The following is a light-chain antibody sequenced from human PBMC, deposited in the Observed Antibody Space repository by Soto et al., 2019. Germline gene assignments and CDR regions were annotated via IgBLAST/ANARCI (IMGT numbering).Light chain of an antibody. V-gene: IGKV3-20*01. CDR3: QQYGRT. J-gene: IGKJ1*01. CDR2: GAS. CDR1: QSVSSSY. Sequence: EIVLTQSPGTLSLSPGERATLSCRASQSVSSSYLAWYQQKPGQAPRLLIYGASSRATGIPDRFSGSGSGTDFTLTISRLEPEAFAVYYCQQYGRTFGQGTKGEIK.